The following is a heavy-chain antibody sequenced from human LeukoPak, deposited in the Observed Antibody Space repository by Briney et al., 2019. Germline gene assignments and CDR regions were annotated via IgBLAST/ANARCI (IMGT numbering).Heavy chain of an antibody. CDR1: GFTFSSYS. Sequence: GGSLRLSCAASGFTFSSYSMNWVRQAPGKGLEWVSYISSSSSTIYYADSVKGRFTISRDNAKNSLYLQMNSLRAEDTAVYYCARGQQLVFDYWGQGTLVTVSS. J-gene: IGHJ4*02. CDR3: ARGQQLVFDY. D-gene: IGHD6-13*01. V-gene: IGHV3-48*04. CDR2: ISSSSSTI.